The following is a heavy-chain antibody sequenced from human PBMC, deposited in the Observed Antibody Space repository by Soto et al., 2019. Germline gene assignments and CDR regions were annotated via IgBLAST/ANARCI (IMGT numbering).Heavy chain of an antibody. CDR1: GYSFTNND. V-gene: IGHV1-8*01. CDR3: AIMATFGSPNSSDP. Sequence: AAVKVSCKASGYSFTNNDVSWVRQATGQGLEWMGWMNPGSGDTGYAQKFQGRVTMTRDISTATAYMELSSLRSDDTATYYCAIMATFGSPNSSDPSCQATLLTV. D-gene: IGHD3-16*01. CDR2: MNPGSGDT. J-gene: IGHJ5*02.